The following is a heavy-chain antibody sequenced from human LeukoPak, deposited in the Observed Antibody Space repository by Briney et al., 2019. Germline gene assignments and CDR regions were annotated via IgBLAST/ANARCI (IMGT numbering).Heavy chain of an antibody. CDR1: GGSISSKSYY. CDR2: IYYSGTT. Sequence: SETLSLTCTVSGGSISSKSYYWGWIRQSPGKGLEWVGSIYYSGTTYYNPSLKSRVTISVDTSKNQFSLDLTSVAAADTAVYYCARDIEAYGLDYWGQGTLVAVSS. J-gene: IGHJ4*02. V-gene: IGHV4-39*02. D-gene: IGHD3-16*02. CDR3: ARDIEAYGLDY.